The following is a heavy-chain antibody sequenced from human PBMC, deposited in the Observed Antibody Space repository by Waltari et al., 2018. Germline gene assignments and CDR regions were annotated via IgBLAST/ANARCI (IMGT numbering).Heavy chain of an antibody. V-gene: IGHV4-34*01. CDR2: INHSGTT. J-gene: IGHJ5*02. CDR3: ARHCPVEMIIRTRWLDP. Sequence: QVQLQQWGAGLLKPPETLSLTCAVYGGSFTGYYWSCIRQLPGKGLEWIGDINHSGTTNYNPSFKSRVTISLDTSKKQFSLRLSSVTAADTAVYFCARHCPVEMIIRTRWLDPWGQGTLVTVSS. CDR1: GGSFTGYY. D-gene: IGHD3-10*01.